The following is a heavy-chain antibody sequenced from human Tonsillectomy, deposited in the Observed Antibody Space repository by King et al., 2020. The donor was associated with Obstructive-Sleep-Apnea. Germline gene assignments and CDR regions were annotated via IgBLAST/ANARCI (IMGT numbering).Heavy chain of an antibody. CDR2: IRYDGSNK. D-gene: IGHD6-6*01. Sequence: QLVQSGGGVVQPGRSLRLSCAASGFTFSSYGMHWVRQAPGKGLEWVAFIRYDGSNKYYADSVKGRFTISRDNSKNTLYLQMNSLRAEDTAVYYCAKGRIGASLTARPAAPDWFDPWGKGTLVTVSS. V-gene: IGHV3-30*02. CDR1: GFTFSSYG. CDR3: AKGRIGASLTARPAAPDWFDP. J-gene: IGHJ5*02.